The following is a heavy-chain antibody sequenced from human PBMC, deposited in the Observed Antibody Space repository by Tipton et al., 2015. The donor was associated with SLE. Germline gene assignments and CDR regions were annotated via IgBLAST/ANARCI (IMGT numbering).Heavy chain of an antibody. CDR2: ISYDGNDYGNDK. J-gene: IGHJ4*02. CDR3: AKSEWGYLGIDDH. CDR1: GFTFSSYT. D-gene: IGHD2-15*01. Sequence: SLRLSCVASGFTFSSYTLHWVRQPPGKGLECVAFISYDGNDYGNDKYYADSVKGRFTISRDNSKNTLYLQMNSLRVEDTAVYYCAKSEWGYLGIDDHWGQGTLVTVSS. V-gene: IGHV3-30*04.